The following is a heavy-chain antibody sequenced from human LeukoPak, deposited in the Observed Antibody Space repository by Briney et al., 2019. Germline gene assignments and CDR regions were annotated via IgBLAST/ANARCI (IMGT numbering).Heavy chain of an antibody. CDR1: XYTFTXYD. D-gene: IGHD6-6*01. J-gene: IGHJ4*02. Sequence: VSCKAXXYTFTXYDINWVRQATGQGLEWMGWMNPNSGNTGYAQKFQGRVTMTRNTSISTAYMELSSLRSEDTAVYYCARGRYSSSRPNDYWGQGTLVTVSS. CDR2: MNPNSGNT. CDR3: ARGRYSSSRPNDY. V-gene: IGHV1-8*01.